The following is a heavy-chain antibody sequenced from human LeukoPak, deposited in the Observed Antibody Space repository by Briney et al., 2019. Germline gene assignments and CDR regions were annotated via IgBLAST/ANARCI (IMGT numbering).Heavy chain of an antibody. V-gene: IGHV3-30*18. CDR2: TSYDGTNK. CDR3: AKGYYDSTTNYYYYGMDV. CDR1: GFPFSSYG. D-gene: IGHD2/OR15-2a*01. Sequence: PGGSLRLSCAASGFPFSSYGMHWVRQAPGKGLEWVAVTSYDGTNKYYADSVKGRFTISRDNSKNTLYLQMNSLRAEDTAVNYCAKGYYDSTTNYYYYGMDVWGQGTAVTVSS. J-gene: IGHJ6*02.